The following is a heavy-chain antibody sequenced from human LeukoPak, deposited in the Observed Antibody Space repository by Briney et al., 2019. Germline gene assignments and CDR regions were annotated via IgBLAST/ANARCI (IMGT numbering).Heavy chain of an antibody. CDR3: AKDETRDGYNLGATDY. CDR2: TPYDGSKT. CDR1: GFTFSSYG. D-gene: IGHD5-24*01. Sequence: PGGSLRLSCAASGFTFSSYGMHWVRQAPGKGLEWVAVTPYDGSKTYYVDSMKGRFTISRDNSKNTLYLQMNSLRPEDTAVYYCAKDETRDGYNLGATDYWGQGTLVTVSS. J-gene: IGHJ4*02. V-gene: IGHV3-30*18.